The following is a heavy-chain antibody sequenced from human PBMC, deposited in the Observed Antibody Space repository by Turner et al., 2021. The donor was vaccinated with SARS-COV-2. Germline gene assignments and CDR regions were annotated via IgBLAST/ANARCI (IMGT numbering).Heavy chain of an antibody. CDR3: ATETITMIVVANWYFDL. J-gene: IGHJ2*01. Sequence: QLQLQESGPGLVKPSETLSLTCTVSGGSISSSTYYWGWIRQPPGKGLEWIGNIYYSGSNYYNPSLKSRVTISVDTSKNQFSLKLSSVTAADTAVYYCATETITMIVVANWYFDLWGRGTLVTVSS. V-gene: IGHV4-39*02. D-gene: IGHD3-22*01. CDR1: GGSISSSTYY. CDR2: IYYSGSN.